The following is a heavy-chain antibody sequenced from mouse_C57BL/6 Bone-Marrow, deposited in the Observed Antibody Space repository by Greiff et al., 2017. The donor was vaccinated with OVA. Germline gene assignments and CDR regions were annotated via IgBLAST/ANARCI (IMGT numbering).Heavy chain of an antibody. V-gene: IGHV1-76*01. CDR3: ARGAAGVAYYFDY. CDR2: IYPGSGNT. Sequence: VQLQQSGAELVRPGASVKLSCKASGYSFTDYYINWVKQRPGQGLEWIARIYPGSGNTYYNEKFKGKATLTADKSSSTAYMQLSSLTSEDYAVYCGARGAAGVAYYFDYWGQGTTLTVSS. J-gene: IGHJ2*01. CDR1: GYSFTDYY.